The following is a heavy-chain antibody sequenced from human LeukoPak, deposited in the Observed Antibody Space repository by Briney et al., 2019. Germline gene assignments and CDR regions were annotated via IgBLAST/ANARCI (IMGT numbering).Heavy chain of an antibody. CDR2: IRYDGSNK. V-gene: IGHV3-30*02. Sequence: GGSLRLSCAASGFTFSSYGIHWVRQAPGKGLEWVTFIRYDGSNKYYADSVKGRFTISRDNSKNTLYLQMNSLRVEDTAVYYCARTYSSSWGIIDYWGQGTLVTVSS. CDR1: GFTFSSYG. D-gene: IGHD6-13*01. CDR3: ARTYSSSWGIIDY. J-gene: IGHJ4*02.